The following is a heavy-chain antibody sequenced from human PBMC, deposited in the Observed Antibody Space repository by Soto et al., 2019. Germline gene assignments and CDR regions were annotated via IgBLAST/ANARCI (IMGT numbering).Heavy chain of an antibody. CDR2: MSPSSGNT. CDR1: GYTFTTYE. CDR3: ARVGGQLFGDHGMDD. J-gene: IGHJ6*02. V-gene: IGHV1-8*01. D-gene: IGHD3-10*01. Sequence: QVQLVQSGAEVKKPGASVKVSCKASGYTFTTYEINWVRQVPGQGREWMGWMSPSSGNTGYVDQFRGRVTMTSNTTVTRAYMELSSLRSEDTAVYYCARVGGQLFGDHGMDDWGQGTRVTVSS.